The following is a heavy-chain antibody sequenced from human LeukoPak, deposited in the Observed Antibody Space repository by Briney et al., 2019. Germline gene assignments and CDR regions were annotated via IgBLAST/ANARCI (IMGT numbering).Heavy chain of an antibody. CDR3: ARVDSSGWYWYSFDD. CDR1: GGSISSSTYY. V-gene: IGHV4-39*01. D-gene: IGHD6-19*01. J-gene: IGHJ4*02. Sequence: PSETLSFTCTVSGGSISSSTYYWGWIRQPPGKGLEWIGNIYYGGSTFYNPSLKSRVTISLDNSKSTLYLQMNSQRAEDTAIYYCARVDSSGWYWYSFDDWGQGTLVTVSS. CDR2: IYYGGST.